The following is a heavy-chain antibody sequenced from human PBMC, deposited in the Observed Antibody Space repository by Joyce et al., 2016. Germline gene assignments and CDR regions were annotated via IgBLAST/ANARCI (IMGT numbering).Heavy chain of an antibody. CDR1: GFSLRNHN. D-gene: IGHD3-3*01. J-gene: IGHJ4*02. CDR3: ARDPGVLRFLDGSRSATYFDY. Sequence: QVQLVASGGGVVQPGRSLRLSCAASGFSLRNHNMHWVRQAPGKGLEWVAGRWDDGRKEYYADSVKGRFTISRDISKNTRYLQMNSLRAEDAAVYYCARDPGVLRFLDGSRSATYFDYWGQGTLVTVSS. V-gene: IGHV3-33*01. CDR2: RWDDGRKE.